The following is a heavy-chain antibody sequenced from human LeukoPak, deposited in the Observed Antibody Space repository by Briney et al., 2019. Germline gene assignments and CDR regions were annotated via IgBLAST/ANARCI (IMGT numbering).Heavy chain of an antibody. CDR1: VRSISIYY. Sequence: SETLSLTCTVSVRSISIYYGSWIRHPPAKGLEWMGYIYTSGSTNYNPSLKSRVSISLDQSKNQYSLRLSSVTAEDTAVYYCARLENMGNSYYYMAVWGKGTTVAVSS. D-gene: IGHD1-26*01. CDR3: ARLENMGNSYYYMAV. V-gene: IGHV4-4*09. CDR2: IYTSGST. J-gene: IGHJ6*03.